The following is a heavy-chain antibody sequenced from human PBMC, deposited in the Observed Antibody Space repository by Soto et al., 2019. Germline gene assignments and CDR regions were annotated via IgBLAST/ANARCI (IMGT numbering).Heavy chain of an antibody. V-gene: IGHV4-61*01. CDR3: ARFPSSRFTSNWPI. CDR1: GGSISSGNFS. D-gene: IGHD6-13*01. Sequence: PSETLSLTCTVSGGSISSGNFSWTWIRQPPGKGLEWIAYIYLTGNTNYNPSLKSRVTISIDTTKNQFSLKLSSMTAADTAVYFFARFPSSRFTSNWPIWGQGTLVTVSS. J-gene: IGHJ1*01. CDR2: IYLTGNT.